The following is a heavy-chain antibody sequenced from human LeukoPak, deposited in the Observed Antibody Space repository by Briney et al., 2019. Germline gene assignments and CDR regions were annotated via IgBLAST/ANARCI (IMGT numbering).Heavy chain of an antibody. D-gene: IGHD2-15*01. Sequence: SETLSLTCAVSGGSISSGGYSWSWIRQPPGKGLEWIGYIYHSGSTYYNPSLKSRVTISVDTSKNQFSLKLSSVTAADTAVYYCATYCSGGSCISGYWGQGTLVTVSS. J-gene: IGHJ4*02. CDR1: GGSISSGGYS. CDR2: IYHSGST. V-gene: IGHV4-30-2*01. CDR3: ATYCSGGSCISGY.